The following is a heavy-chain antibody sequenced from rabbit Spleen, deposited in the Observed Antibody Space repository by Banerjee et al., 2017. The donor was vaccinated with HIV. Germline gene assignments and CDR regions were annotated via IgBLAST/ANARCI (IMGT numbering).Heavy chain of an antibody. Sequence: QEQLTETGGGLVQPGGSLKLSCKASGFDFSTDYCMCWVRRAPGKGLELIACIFTSGGRTYYANWAKGRFTISKTSSTTVTLQMTSLTAADTATYFCARRLAGHGGYDFWGPGTLVTVS. CDR3: ARRLAGHGGYDF. CDR1: GFDFSTDYC. CDR2: IFTSGGRT. V-gene: IGHV1S45*01. D-gene: IGHD3-1*01. J-gene: IGHJ6*01.